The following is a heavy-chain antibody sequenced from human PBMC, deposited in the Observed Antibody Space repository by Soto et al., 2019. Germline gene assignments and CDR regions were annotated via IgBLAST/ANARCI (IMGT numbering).Heavy chain of an antibody. V-gene: IGHV3-30-3*01. Sequence: QVQLVGSGGGVVQPGTSLRLSCAASGFTFSIYAMHWVRQAPEKGLEWVAVISSAGTNKNHADSVRGRFSISRDNCNNMLHLQMYNMRVDDTAVYYCVRSNSEAGWGQFDYWGQGTLVTVSS. CDR3: VRSNSEAGWGQFDY. D-gene: IGHD3-16*01. CDR2: ISSAGTNK. CDR1: GFTFSIYA. J-gene: IGHJ4*02.